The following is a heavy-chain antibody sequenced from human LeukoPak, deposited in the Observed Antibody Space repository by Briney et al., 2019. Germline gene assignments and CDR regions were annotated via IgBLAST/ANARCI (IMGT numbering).Heavy chain of an antibody. CDR3: AREVGIPMDVFDI. V-gene: IGHV3-30*02. CDR1: GFPLRCYR. Sequence: PGGPLRLLCAASGFPLRCYRVHYVRQAPGKGLEWVTFIRYDENNKYYADSVKGRFTISRDNSKNTRYLQMNSLRAEDTAVYYCAREVGIPMDVFDIWGQGTMVTVSS. CDR2: IRYDENNK. J-gene: IGHJ3*02. D-gene: IGHD3-3*01.